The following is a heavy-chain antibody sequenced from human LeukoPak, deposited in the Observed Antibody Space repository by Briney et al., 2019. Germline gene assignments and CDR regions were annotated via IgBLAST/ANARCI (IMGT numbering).Heavy chain of an antibody. CDR2: ISAYNGNT. V-gene: IGHV1-18*01. D-gene: IGHD2-2*01. Sequence: GASVKVSCKASGYTFTSYGISWVRQAPGQGLEWMGWISAYNGNTNYAQKLQGRVTMTTDTSTSTAYMELRSLRSDDTAVYYCARGRRYCSSTSCXLFDPWGQGTLVTVSS. J-gene: IGHJ5*02. CDR1: GYTFTSYG. CDR3: ARGRRYCSSTSCXLFDP.